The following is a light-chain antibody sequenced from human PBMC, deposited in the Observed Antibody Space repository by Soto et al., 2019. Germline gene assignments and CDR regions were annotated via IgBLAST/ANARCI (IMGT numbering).Light chain of an antibody. J-gene: IGKJ4*01. Sequence: DIQMTQSPSTLSASVGDRVTITCRASQSISSWLAWYQKKPGKAPKLLIYKASGLEGGVPSRFSGSGSGTDFTLTISSLQPDDFATYYCQQYESYSPLTFGGGTKVEIK. CDR3: QQYESYSPLT. CDR1: QSISSW. V-gene: IGKV1-5*03. CDR2: KAS.